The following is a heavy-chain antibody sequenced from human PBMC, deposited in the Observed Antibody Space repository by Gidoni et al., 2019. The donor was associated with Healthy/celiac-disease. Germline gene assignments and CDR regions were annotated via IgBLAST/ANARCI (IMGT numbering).Heavy chain of an antibody. Sequence: VQLQESGPGLGKPWETLSLTCTASGGSISSYYWSWIRQPPGKVLEWIGYIYYSGSTNYNPSLKSRVTISVDTSKNQFSLKLSSVTAADTAVYYCARAPWGKDLFDPWGQGTLVTVSS. D-gene: IGHD3-16*01. J-gene: IGHJ5*02. CDR2: IYYSGST. V-gene: IGHV4-59*01. CDR3: ARAPWGKDLFDP. CDR1: GGSISSYY.